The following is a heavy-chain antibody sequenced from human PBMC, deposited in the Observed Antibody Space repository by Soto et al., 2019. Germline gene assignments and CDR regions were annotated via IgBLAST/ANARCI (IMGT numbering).Heavy chain of an antibody. CDR1: GFTFSSYA. Sequence: EVQLLESGGGLVQPGGSLRLSCAASGFTFSSYAMRWVRQAPVKGLEWVSAISGSGGGTYYADSVKGRFTISRDNSKNTLYLQMNSLRAEDTAVYYCARRGSGCYYDYWGQGTLVTVSS. V-gene: IGHV3-23*01. CDR3: ARRGSGCYYDY. J-gene: IGHJ4*02. D-gene: IGHD6-19*01. CDR2: ISGSGGGT.